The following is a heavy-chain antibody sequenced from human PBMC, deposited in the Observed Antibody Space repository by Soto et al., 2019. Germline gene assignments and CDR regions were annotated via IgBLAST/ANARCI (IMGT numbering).Heavy chain of an antibody. J-gene: IGHJ6*03. V-gene: IGHV3-23*01. D-gene: IGHD1-1*01. CDR1: GFTFSSYA. CDR2: IRGSGGST. CDR3: AKRTTRVKAELAYYYYYMDV. Sequence: GGSLRLSCAASGFTFSSYAMSWVRQAPGKGLEWVSAIRGSGGSTYYADSVKGRFTISRDNSKNTLYLQMNSLRAEDTAVYYCAKRTTRVKAELAYYYYYMDVWGKGTTVTVSS.